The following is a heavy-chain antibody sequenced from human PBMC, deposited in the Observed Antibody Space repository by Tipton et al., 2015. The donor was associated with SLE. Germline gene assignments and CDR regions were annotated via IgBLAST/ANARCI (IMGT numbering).Heavy chain of an antibody. D-gene: IGHD1-7*01. J-gene: IGHJ4*02. CDR1: GYSISSGYY. V-gene: IGHV4-38-2*01. CDR3: ASPNGGTTGIGY. Sequence: TLSLTCAVSGYSISSGYYWGWIRQPPGKGLEWIGSIYHSGSTYYNPSLKSRVTISVDTSKNQFSLKLSSVTAADTAVYYCASPNGGTTGIGYWGQGTLVTVSS. CDR2: IYHSGST.